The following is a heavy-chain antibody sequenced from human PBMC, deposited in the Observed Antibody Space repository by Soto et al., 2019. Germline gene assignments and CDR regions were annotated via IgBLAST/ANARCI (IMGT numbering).Heavy chain of an antibody. Sequence: QVQLQESGPGLVQPSETLSLTCVGVSFGTYYWRWIRQPPGKGLEWLGYIFSREHFKYNPSLKSRLTVSVDQARHSVSVPRTPVPSAVTAVYCRASEGGGYRFGHWGQGTLVTVSS. V-gene: IGHV4-59*01. CDR2: IFSREHF. CDR1: VSFGTYY. J-gene: IGHJ4*02. D-gene: IGHD3-16*02. CDR3: ASEGGGYRFGH.